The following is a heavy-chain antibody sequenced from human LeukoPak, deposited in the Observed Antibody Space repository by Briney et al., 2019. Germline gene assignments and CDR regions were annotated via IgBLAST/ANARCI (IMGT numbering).Heavy chain of an antibody. D-gene: IGHD6-13*01. CDR2: ISSSRSSYI. CDR1: GFTFSNYN. Sequence: GGSLRLSCAASGFTFSNYNMNWVRQAPGKGLEWVSTISSSRSSYIYYADSVKGRFTISRDNSKNTLYLQMNSLRAEDTAVYYCARDQDSSSSSIPIDAFDIWGQGTMVTVSS. V-gene: IGHV3-21*01. CDR3: ARDQDSSSSSIPIDAFDI. J-gene: IGHJ3*02.